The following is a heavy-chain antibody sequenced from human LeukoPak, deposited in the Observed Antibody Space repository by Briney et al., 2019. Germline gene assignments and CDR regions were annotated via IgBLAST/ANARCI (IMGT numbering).Heavy chain of an antibody. CDR2: IYPGDSDT. J-gene: IGHJ4*02. V-gene: IGHV5-51*01. D-gene: IGHD4-17*01. CDR1: GXXXXXXX. CDR3: ARTHDYGDFVDF. Sequence: LKISCKGSGXXXXXXXXGWXRXMPGXSLXXMAIIYPGDSDTRYSPSFQGQVTISADKSISTAYLQWSSLKASDTAMYYCARTHDYGDFVDFWGQGTLVTVSS.